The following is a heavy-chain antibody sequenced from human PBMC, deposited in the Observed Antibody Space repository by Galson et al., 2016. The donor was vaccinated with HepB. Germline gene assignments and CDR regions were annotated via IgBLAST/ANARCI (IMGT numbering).Heavy chain of an antibody. V-gene: IGHV3-9*01. CDR1: EFPFDDCA. D-gene: IGHD5-24*01. CDR3: ARDSGYNEHGGFDD. Sequence: SLRLSCAASEFPFDDCAMHWVRQAPGKGLEWVSGISWNSGNIDYADSVKGRFTISRDNSKNTLYLQMRNLRAEDSALYYCARDSGYNEHGGFDDWGQGTLVTVSS. CDR2: ISWNSGNI. J-gene: IGHJ4*02.